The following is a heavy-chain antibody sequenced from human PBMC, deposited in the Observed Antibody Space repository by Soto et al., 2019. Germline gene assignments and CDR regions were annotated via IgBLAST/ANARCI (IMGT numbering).Heavy chain of an antibody. CDR2: ISLSGTTI. V-gene: IGHV3-48*03. Sequence: EVHLVESGGGLVQPGGSLRLSCSASGFTFSDYEMNWVRQAPGKGLEWVSYISLSGTTIHYADSVKGRFTISRENAKNAVYLQMNSLRVEDTAIYYCAREGGFDWFYPWGQGTLFTVS. CDR3: AREGGFDWFYP. CDR1: GFTFSDYE. J-gene: IGHJ5*02.